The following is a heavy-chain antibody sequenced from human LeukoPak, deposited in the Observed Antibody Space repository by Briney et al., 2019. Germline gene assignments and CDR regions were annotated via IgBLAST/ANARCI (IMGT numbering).Heavy chain of an antibody. D-gene: IGHD3-22*01. V-gene: IGHV3-23*01. CDR2: ISPGGEIP. J-gene: IGHJ4*02. Sequence: GGSLRFSCAASGFTFRRHGMNWVRQAPGKGLEWVSGISPGGEIPYYADSVKGRFTISRDNSKGTVSLQMHSLRDEDTATYYCAKDDGWLYYNHWGQGTLVTVSS. CDR3: AKDDGWLYYNH. CDR1: GFTFRRHG.